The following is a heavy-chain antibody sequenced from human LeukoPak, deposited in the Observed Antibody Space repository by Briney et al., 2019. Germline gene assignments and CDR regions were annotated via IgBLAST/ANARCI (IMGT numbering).Heavy chain of an antibody. CDR3: TREGGTSFDY. J-gene: IGHJ4*02. CDR1: GGSISSYY. D-gene: IGHD4-23*01. CDR2: IYYSGST. V-gene: IGHV4-59*01. Sequence: SETLSLTCTVSGGSISSYYWSWIRQPPGKGLEWIGYIYYSGSTNYNPSLKSRVTISVDMSKSQFSLKLSSVTAADTAVYYCTREGGTSFDYWGQGTLATVSS.